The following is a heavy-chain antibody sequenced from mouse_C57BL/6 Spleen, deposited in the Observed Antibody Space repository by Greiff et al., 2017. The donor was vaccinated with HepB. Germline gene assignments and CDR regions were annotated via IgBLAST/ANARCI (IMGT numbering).Heavy chain of an antibody. V-gene: IGHV1-64*01. Sequence: VKLQQPGAELVKPGASVKLSCKASGYTFTSYWMHWVKQRPGQGLEWIGMIHPNSGSTNYNEKFKSKATLTVDKSSSTAYMELRSLTSEDSAVYYCARRDYGNYAWFAYWGQGTLVTVSA. CDR3: ARRDYGNYAWFAY. D-gene: IGHD2-1*01. CDR2: IHPNSGST. CDR1: GYTFTSYW. J-gene: IGHJ3*01.